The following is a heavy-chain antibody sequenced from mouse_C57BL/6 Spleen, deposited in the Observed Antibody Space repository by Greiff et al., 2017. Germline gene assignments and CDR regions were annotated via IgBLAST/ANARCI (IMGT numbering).Heavy chain of an antibody. V-gene: IGHV1-52*01. CDR3: ARGYSTLSLFDY. CDR1: GYTFTSYW. J-gene: IGHJ2*01. CDR2: IDPSDSET. Sequence: VKLQQPGAELVRPGSSVKLSCKASGYTFTSYWMHWVKQRPIQSLEWIGNIDPSDSETHYNQNFKDQATLTVDKSSSTAYMQLSSLTSEDSAVYYCARGYSTLSLFDYWGQGTTLTVSS. D-gene: IGHD2-5*01.